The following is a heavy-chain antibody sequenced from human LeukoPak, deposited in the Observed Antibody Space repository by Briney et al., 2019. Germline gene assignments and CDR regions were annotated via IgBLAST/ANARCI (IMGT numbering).Heavy chain of an antibody. J-gene: IGHJ4*02. V-gene: IGHV3-11*04. D-gene: IGHD6-19*01. CDR2: ISSSGSTI. Sequence: GGSLRLSCAASGFTFSDYYMSWIRQAPGKGLEWVSYISSSGSTIYYADSVKGRFTISRDNTKNSLYLQMNSLRAEDTAVYYCARAPLPSSGWPDYFDYWGQGTLVTVSS. CDR1: GFTFSDYY. CDR3: ARAPLPSSGWPDYFDY.